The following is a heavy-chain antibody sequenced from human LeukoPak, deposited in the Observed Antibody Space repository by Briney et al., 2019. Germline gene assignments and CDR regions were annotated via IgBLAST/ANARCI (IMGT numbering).Heavy chain of an antibody. CDR2: LYSGDTT. CDR3: ARRLLTGYYEF. V-gene: IGHV3-66*01. J-gene: IGHJ4*02. D-gene: IGHD3-9*01. CDR1: GFTVSSNY. Sequence: QTGGSLRLSCAASGFTVSSNYMSWVRQAPGKGLEWVSALYSGDTTYYANSVKGRFTISRDNSKNMLYLQMNSLRAEDTAVYYCARRLLTGYYEFWGQGTLVTVSS.